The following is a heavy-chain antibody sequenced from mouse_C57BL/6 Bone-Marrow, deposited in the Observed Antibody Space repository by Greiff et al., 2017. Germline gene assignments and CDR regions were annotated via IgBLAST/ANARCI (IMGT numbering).Heavy chain of an antibody. CDR1: GYTFTSYG. CDR3: ARSQLTLDY. V-gene: IGHV1-81*01. D-gene: IGHD3-3*01. CDR2: IYPRSGNT. Sequence: QVQLQQSGAELARPGASVKLSCKASGYTFTSYGISWVKQRTGQGLEWIGEIYPRSGNTYYNEKFKGKATLTADKSSSTAYMELRSLTSEDSAVYFCARSQLTLDYWGQGTTLTVSS. J-gene: IGHJ2*01.